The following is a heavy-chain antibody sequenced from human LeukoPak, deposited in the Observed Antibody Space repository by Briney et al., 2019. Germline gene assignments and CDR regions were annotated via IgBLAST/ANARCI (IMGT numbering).Heavy chain of an antibody. J-gene: IGHJ6*03. CDR3: ARDQYSSSWYDYYYMDV. V-gene: IGHV3-11*04. Sequence: GGSLRLSCAASGFTFSDYYMSWIRQAPGKGLEWVSYISSSGSTIYYADSVKGRFTISRDNAKNSLYLQMNSLRAEDTAVYYCARDQYSSSWYDYYYMDVWGKGTTVTVSS. D-gene: IGHD6-13*01. CDR1: GFTFSDYY. CDR2: ISSSGSTI.